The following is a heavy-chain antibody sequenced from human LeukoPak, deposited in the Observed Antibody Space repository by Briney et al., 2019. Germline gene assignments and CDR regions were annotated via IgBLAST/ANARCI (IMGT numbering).Heavy chain of an antibody. V-gene: IGHV3-23*01. J-gene: IGHJ4*02. Sequence: GGSLRLPCAASGLTFNSYAMSWVRQAPGKGLEWVSAISGSGGSTYYADSVKGRFTISRDNSKNTLYLQMNSLRAEDTAVYYCASGLRPPYFDYWGQGTLVTVSS. CDR2: ISGSGGST. CDR3: ASGLRPPYFDY. D-gene: IGHD4-17*01. CDR1: GLTFNSYA.